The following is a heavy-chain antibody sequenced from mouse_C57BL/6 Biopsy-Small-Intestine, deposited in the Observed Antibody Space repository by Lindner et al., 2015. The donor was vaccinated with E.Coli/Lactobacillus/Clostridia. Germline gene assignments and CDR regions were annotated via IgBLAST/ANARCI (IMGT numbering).Heavy chain of an antibody. CDR2: INPDSGKT. J-gene: IGHJ4*01. CDR1: GYTFTSHH. V-gene: IGHV1S61*01. Sequence: SVKVSCKASGYTFTSHHMHWVRQAPGQGLEWMGIINPDSGKTKYAQNFQGRVTMTRDTSTSTFYMELSSLGSDDTAVYYCARVAGWQHCSVNGCYDCFDPWGQGTLVTVSS. CDR3: ARVAGWQHCSVNGCYDCFDP. D-gene: IGHD2-3*01.